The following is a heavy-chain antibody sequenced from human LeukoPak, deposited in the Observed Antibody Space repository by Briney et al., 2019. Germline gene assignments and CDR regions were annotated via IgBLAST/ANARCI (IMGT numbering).Heavy chain of an antibody. D-gene: IGHD6-13*01. CDR1: GYSISSGYY. CDR3: ARGRVSSSTWYSTYYYYFYMDV. V-gene: IGHV4-38-2*02. Sequence: SETLSLTCTVSGYSISSGYYWGWIRQPPGKGLEWIGGIYHSGSTYYNPSLKSRVTISVDTSKNQFSLKLSSVTAADTAVYFCARGRVSSSTWYSTYYYYFYMDVWGKGTTVTVSS. J-gene: IGHJ6*03. CDR2: IYHSGST.